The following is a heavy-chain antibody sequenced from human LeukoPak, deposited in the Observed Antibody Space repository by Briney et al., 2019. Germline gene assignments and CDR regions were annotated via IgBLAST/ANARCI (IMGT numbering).Heavy chain of an antibody. J-gene: IGHJ6*02. Sequence: PSQTLSLTCTVSGGSISSSDYYWSWIRQPPGKGLEWIGYIYYSGSTYYNPSLKSRVTISVDTSKNQFSLKLSSVTAADTAVYYCAREGKAIYYGMDVWGQGTTVTVSS. V-gene: IGHV4-30-4*01. CDR1: GGSISSSDYY. CDR3: AREGKAIYYGMDV. CDR2: IYYSGST.